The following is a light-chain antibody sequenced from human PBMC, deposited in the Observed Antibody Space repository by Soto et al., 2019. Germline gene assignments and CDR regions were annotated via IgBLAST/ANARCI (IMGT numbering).Light chain of an antibody. CDR2: EAS. J-gene: IGLJ1*01. Sequence: QSALTQPASVSGSPGQSITISCTGPSSDVVSYNLVSWYQQHPGKAPKLMIYEASKRPSGISNRFSGSKSGNAASLTISGLQAEDEADYYCFSYAGNSLNYVFGIGTKVTV. CDR1: SSDVVSYNL. CDR3: FSYAGNSLNYV. V-gene: IGLV2-23*01.